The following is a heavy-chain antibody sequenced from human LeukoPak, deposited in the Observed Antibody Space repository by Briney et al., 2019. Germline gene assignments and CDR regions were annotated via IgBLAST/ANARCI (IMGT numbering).Heavy chain of an antibody. V-gene: IGHV3-23*01. CDR1: GFTFSDYA. Sequence: GGSLRLSCAVSGFTFSDYAMSWVRQAPGKGLEWVSGISGSGAYSYYADSVKGRFTISRDNSKNTLYLQMNSLRAEDTAVYYCAKSVVVPAAIDYWGQGTLVTVSS. J-gene: IGHJ4*02. D-gene: IGHD2-2*01. CDR3: AKSVVVPAAIDY. CDR2: ISGSGAYS.